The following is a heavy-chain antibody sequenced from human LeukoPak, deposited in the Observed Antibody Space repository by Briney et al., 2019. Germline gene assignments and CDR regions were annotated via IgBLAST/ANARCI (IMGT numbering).Heavy chain of an antibody. D-gene: IGHD3-9*01. CDR2: ISSSGSTI. V-gene: IGHV3-11*04. CDR3: ARPVPDYDILTGYFFGSYYYYMDV. Sequence: GGSLRLSCAASGFTISDYYMSWIRQAPGKGREWVSDISSSGSTIYYADSVKGRFTISRDNAKNSLYMQMNSLRAEDTAVYYCARPVPDYDILTGYFFGSYYYYMDVWGKGTTVTVSS. J-gene: IGHJ6*03. CDR1: GFTISDYY.